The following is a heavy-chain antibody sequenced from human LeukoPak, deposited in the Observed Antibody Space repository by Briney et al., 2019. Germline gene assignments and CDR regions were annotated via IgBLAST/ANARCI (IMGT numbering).Heavy chain of an antibody. CDR1: GFTFSSYA. J-gene: IGHJ4*02. V-gene: IGHV3-23*01. CDR3: AKAGGSATYYFDY. Sequence: PGASLRLSCAASGFTFSSYAMSWVRQAPGKGLEWVSAVSGSGGSTHYADSVTGRFTISRDNSKNTLFLQISSLRAEDTAVYYCAKAGGSATYYFDYWGQGTLVTVSS. CDR2: VSGSGGST. D-gene: IGHD6-19*01.